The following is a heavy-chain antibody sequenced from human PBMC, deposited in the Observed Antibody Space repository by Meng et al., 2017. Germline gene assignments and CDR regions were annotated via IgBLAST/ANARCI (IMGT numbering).Heavy chain of an antibody. CDR1: GGTFGSNA. J-gene: IGHJ4*02. CDR3: ARADGSGGVWLFDY. V-gene: IGHV1-69*13. CDR2: IIPIVGTA. D-gene: IGHD3-10*01. Sequence: SVKISCNASGGTFGSNANSWWRHAPGQGLEWMGGIIPIVGTANYAQKFKGRVTITADESTSTAYLEMNSLRSEDTAVYYCARADGSGGVWLFDYWGQGTLVTVSS.